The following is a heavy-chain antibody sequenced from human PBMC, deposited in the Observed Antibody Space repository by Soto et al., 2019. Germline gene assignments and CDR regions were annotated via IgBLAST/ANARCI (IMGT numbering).Heavy chain of an antibody. CDR1: GLHFSTYW. D-gene: IGHD1-26*01. Sequence: GESLKISCEGSGLHFSTYWIALVRQLPGKGLECMGIIYPGDSDTRYSPSFQGQVTISADKSLNTPYRPWSSLEASDTTIYYCGILLPVEKSGQGFGTGFHFWGQGTPVTVSS. V-gene: IGHV5-51*01. CDR2: IYPGDSDT. CDR3: GILLPVEKSGQGFGTGFHF. J-gene: IGHJ4*02.